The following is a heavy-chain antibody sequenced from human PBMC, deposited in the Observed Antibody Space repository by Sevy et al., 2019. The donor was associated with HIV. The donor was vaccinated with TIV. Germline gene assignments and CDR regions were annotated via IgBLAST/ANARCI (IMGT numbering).Heavy chain of an antibody. D-gene: IGHD2-2*01. CDR1: RFTFSNYA. V-gene: IGHV3-23*01. J-gene: IGHJ6*02. CDR2: ISISGVTT. CDR3: AKVLLSTEDYYFYSAMDV. Sequence: GGSLRLSCAASRFTFSNYAMRWVRQAPGKGPEWVSGISISGVTTYYADSVEGRFTISRDNSKNTLYLQMNSLRADDTAVYYCAKVLLSTEDYYFYSAMDVWGQGTTVTVSS.